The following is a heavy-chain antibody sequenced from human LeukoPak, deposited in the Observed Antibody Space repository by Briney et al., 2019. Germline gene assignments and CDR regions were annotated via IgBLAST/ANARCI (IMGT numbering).Heavy chain of an antibody. CDR2: IYYGGTT. CDR1: GASISSYY. J-gene: IGHJ4*02. V-gene: IGHV4-39*01. Sequence: PSETLSLTCTVSGASISSYYWGWLRQPPGRGLEWIGNIYYGGTTYYNPSLKSRVTISIDTSKKQFFLKLSSVTAADTAVYYCARHHSSDYKWALNYWGQGTLVTVSS. D-gene: IGHD3-22*01. CDR3: ARHHSSDYKWALNY.